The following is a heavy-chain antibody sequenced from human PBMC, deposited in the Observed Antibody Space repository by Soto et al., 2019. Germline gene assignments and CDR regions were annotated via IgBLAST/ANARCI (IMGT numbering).Heavy chain of an antibody. D-gene: IGHD4-17*01. CDR2: LYYSGTT. J-gene: IGHJ4*02. Sequence: QLQLQESGPGLVKPSETLSLTCTVSGCSLSSSSYFWVWIRQPPGKGLEWIGNLYYSGTTYYNPSLKSRVTISVDTSKNQFSLRLSSVTAADTAVYYCTSLDYGDFGIDYWGQGTLVTVSS. CDR1: GCSLSSSSYF. V-gene: IGHV4-39*01. CDR3: TSLDYGDFGIDY.